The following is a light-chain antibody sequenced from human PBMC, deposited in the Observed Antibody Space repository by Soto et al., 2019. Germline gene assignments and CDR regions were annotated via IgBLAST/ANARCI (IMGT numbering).Light chain of an antibody. J-gene: IGLJ1*01. V-gene: IGLV2-14*03. CDR2: DVS. CDR3: SSYTSSRV. Sequence: QSALTQPASVSGSPGQSITISCTGTSSDVGGHNYVSWYQHHPGKAPKLMIYDVSNRPSGVSNRFSGSKSGNTASLTISGLQAEDEADYYCSSYTSSRVFGTGTKLTVL. CDR1: SSDVGGHNY.